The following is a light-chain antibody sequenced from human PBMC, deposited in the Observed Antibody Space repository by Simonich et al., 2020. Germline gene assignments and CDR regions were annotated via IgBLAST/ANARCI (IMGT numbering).Light chain of an antibody. CDR2: WAS. CDR3: QQYYSTPQT. J-gene: IGKJ1*01. Sequence: DIVMTQSPDSLAVSLGERATINCKSSQSVLYSSNNKNYLAWYQQKPGQPPKLLISWASTREYGVPDRFSGSGLGTDFTLPISSLQAEDVAVYYCQQYYSTPQTFGQGTKVEIK. CDR1: QSVLYSSNNKNY. V-gene: IGKV4-1*01.